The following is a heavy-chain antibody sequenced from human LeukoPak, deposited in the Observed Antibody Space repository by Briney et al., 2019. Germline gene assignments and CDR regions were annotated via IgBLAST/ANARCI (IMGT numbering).Heavy chain of an antibody. CDR3: ASGKIKYYYDSSGYSDAFDI. D-gene: IGHD3-22*01. CDR2: ISAYNGNT. Sequence: GASVKVSCNASGYAFTSYGSSWVRQAPGQGGEWMGWISAYNGNTNYAQKLQGRVTMTTDTSTSTAYMVLTSLRSDDPAVYYCASGKIKYYYDSSGYSDAFDIWGQGTMVTVSS. CDR1: GYAFTSYG. V-gene: IGHV1-18*01. J-gene: IGHJ3*02.